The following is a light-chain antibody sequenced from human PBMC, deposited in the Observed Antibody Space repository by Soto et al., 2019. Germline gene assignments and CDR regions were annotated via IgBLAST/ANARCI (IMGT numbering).Light chain of an antibody. CDR3: QQRNIWPPVT. Sequence: EIVLTQSPGTLSLSPGERATLSFRASPSVTNYLAWYQQKPGRAPRLVIYGAFNRATGIPARFSGSGSGTDFTLTISSLEPEDFAVYYCQQRNIWPPVTFGQGTRLEIK. CDR2: GAF. CDR1: PSVTNY. V-gene: IGKV3-11*01. J-gene: IGKJ5*01.